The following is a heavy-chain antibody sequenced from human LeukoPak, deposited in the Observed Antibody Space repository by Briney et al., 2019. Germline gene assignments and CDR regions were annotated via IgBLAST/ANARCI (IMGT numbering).Heavy chain of an antibody. CDR1: GYTFTSYY. CDR2: IIPIFGTA. D-gene: IGHD5-24*01. Sequence: SVKVSCKASGYTFTSYYMHWVRQAPGQGLEWKGGIIPIFGTANYAQKFQGRVTITADESTSTAYMELRSLRSDDTAVYYCARDRDGYNGYTDWGQGTLVTVSS. V-gene: IGHV1-69*13. CDR3: ARDRDGYNGYTD. J-gene: IGHJ4*02.